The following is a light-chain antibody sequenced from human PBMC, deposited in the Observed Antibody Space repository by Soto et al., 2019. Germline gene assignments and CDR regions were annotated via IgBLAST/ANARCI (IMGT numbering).Light chain of an antibody. Sequence: EMVVTQSPPTLSVSPGERATLSCRASQSVGSSLAWYQQQPGQAPRLLIYGASTRATGIPARFSGSGSGTEFTLTISSLQSEDFAVYDCQHYNHWPPCLFGPGTKVDIK. V-gene: IGKV3-15*01. J-gene: IGKJ3*01. CDR1: QSVGSS. CDR2: GAS. CDR3: QHYNHWPPCL.